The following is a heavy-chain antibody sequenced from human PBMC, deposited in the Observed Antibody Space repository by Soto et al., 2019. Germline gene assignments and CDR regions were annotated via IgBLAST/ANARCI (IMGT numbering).Heavy chain of an antibody. CDR3: ARSPARGIAAADFVY. CDR1: GFTFSNYG. V-gene: IGHV3-23*01. D-gene: IGHD6-13*01. J-gene: IGHJ4*02. Sequence: EVQLLESGGGLVQPGGSLRLSCAGSGFTFSNYGMSWVRQAPGKGLDWVSTISGGGGSIFYADSVKGRFTISRDNSKNTLYLQMNSLRAEEDTAVYYCARSPARGIAAADFVYWGQGTLVTVSS. CDR2: ISGGGGSI.